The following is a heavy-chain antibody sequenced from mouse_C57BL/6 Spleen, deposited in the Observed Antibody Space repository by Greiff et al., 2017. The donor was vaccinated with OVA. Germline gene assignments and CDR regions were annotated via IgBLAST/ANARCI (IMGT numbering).Heavy chain of an antibody. D-gene: IGHD2-2*01. V-gene: IGHV2-2*01. CDR3: ARRHGYPCYAMYY. CDR2: IWSGGST. Sequence: QVQLQQSGPGLVQPSQSLSITCTVSGFSLTSYGVHWVRQSPGKGLEWLGVIWSGGSTDSTAAFISRLSISKDNSKSQVFFIMNSLQADDTAIYYCARRHGYPCYAMYYWGQGTSVTVSS. CDR1: GFSLTSYG. J-gene: IGHJ4*01.